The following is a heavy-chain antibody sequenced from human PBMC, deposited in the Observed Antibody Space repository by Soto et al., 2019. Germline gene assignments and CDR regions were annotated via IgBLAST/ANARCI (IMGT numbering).Heavy chain of an antibody. J-gene: IGHJ4*02. CDR1: GVSISSYY. D-gene: IGHD5-18*01. Sequence: SETLSLTCTVSGVSISSYYWSWIRRPPGMGLEWIASISYSGTTNYNSSLKSRVTISIDTSKNQFSLKFNSVTAADTAVYYCAREGYNFGPFDYWGQGALVTVSS. V-gene: IGHV4-59*01. CDR2: ISYSGTT. CDR3: AREGYNFGPFDY.